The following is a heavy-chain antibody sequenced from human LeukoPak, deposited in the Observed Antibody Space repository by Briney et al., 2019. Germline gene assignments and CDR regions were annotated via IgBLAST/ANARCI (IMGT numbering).Heavy chain of an antibody. CDR2: ISNDGSNK. CDR1: GFTFSSYA. J-gene: IGHJ4*02. Sequence: GGSLRLSCAASGFTFSSYAMHWVRQAPGKGLEWVAVISNDGSNKYYADSVKGRFTISRDNSKNTLYLQMNSLRAEDTAVYYCARVYCTNDVCYDYWGQGTLVTVSS. D-gene: IGHD2-8*01. V-gene: IGHV3-30-3*01. CDR3: ARVYCTNDVCYDY.